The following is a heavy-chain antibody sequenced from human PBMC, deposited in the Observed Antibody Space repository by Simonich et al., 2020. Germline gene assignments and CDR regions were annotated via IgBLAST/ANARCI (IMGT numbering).Heavy chain of an antibody. V-gene: IGHV3-7*01. CDR2: KKQDGGEK. CDR3: ARDREVYGSGSYYNY. J-gene: IGHJ4*02. CDR1: GFSFSSYW. D-gene: IGHD3-10*01. Sequence: EVQLVESGGGLVQPGGSLRLSCAASGFSFSSYWMSWVRQAPGKGLERQATGKVSGWRTNKKQDGGEKDYVDSGKGRFTPSRANAKNSLYLQMNSLRAGDTAVYYCARDREVYGSGSYYNYWGQGTLVTVSS.